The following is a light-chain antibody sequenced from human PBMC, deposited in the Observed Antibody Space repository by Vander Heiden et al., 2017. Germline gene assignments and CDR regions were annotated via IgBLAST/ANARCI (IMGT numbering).Light chain of an antibody. J-gene: IGKJ1*01. CDR3: QQYYSTPQWT. CDR2: WAS. V-gene: IGKV4-1*01. CDR1: QSVLYSSNNKNY. Sequence: DIVMTQSPDSLAVSLGERATINCKSSQSVLYSSNNKNYLAWYQQKPGQPPKLRIYWASTRESGVPDRFSGSGSGTDFTLTISSLQAEDVAVYYCQQYYSTPQWTFGQGTKVEIK.